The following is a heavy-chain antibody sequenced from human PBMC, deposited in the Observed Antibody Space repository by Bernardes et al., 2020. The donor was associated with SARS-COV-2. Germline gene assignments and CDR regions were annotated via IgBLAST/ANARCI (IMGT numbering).Heavy chain of an antibody. Sequence: SLRLSCAASGFTFDDFAMHWVRHSPGQGLEWVSGISWNSGSIGYAASVKGRFTISRDNAKNSLYLQMNSLRPDDTALYYCAKDYETGELGIAVEGYCGHWGQGTLVTVSS. D-gene: IGHD6-19*01. J-gene: IGHJ4*02. CDR1: GFTFDDFA. CDR3: AKDYETGELGIAVEGYCGH. CDR2: ISWNSGSI. V-gene: IGHV3-9*01.